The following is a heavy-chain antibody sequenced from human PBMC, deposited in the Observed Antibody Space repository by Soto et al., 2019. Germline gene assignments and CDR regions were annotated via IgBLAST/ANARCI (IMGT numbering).Heavy chain of an antibody. Sequence: GGSLRLSCAASGFTFSTYAMSWVRQAPGKGLEWVSGISAIGGSTYYADSVKGRFTISRDNFKNTLYLQMNSLRAEDTAVYYCAKVSDLRYYLLAYWGQGSLVPGSS. CDR1: GFTFSTYA. CDR2: ISAIGGST. V-gene: IGHV3-23*01. CDR3: AKVSDLRYYLLAY. D-gene: IGHD3-22*01. J-gene: IGHJ1*01.